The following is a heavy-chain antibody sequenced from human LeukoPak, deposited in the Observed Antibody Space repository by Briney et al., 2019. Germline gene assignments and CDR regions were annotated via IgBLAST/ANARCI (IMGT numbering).Heavy chain of an antibody. Sequence: PSETLSLTCTVSGGSISSYYWSWIRQPPGKGLEWIGYIYYSGSTNYNPSLKSRITISVDTSKNQFSLKLSSVTAADTAVYYCARHRFDYGDYVLWSSNDAFDIWGQGTMVTVSS. D-gene: IGHD4-17*01. J-gene: IGHJ3*02. CDR1: GGSISSYY. CDR2: IYYSGST. CDR3: ARHRFDYGDYVLWSSNDAFDI. V-gene: IGHV4-59*08.